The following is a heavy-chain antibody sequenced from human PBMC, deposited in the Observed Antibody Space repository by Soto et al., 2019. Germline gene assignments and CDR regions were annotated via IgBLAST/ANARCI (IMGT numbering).Heavy chain of an antibody. J-gene: IGHJ4*02. D-gene: IGHD4-17*01. Sequence: QAQLVESGGGVVQPGRSLRLSCAASGFTFSSYGMHWVRQAPGKGLEWVAVIWYDGSNKYYADSVKGRFTISRDNSKNTLYLQMNSLRAEDTAVYYCARDLPYGDPHSDYWGQGTLVTVSS. CDR3: ARDLPYGDPHSDY. CDR2: IWYDGSNK. V-gene: IGHV3-33*01. CDR1: GFTFSSYG.